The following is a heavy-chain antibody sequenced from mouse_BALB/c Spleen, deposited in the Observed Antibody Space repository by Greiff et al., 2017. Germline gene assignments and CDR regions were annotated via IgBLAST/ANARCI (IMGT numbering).Heavy chain of an antibody. V-gene: IGHV5-17*02. D-gene: IGHD1-1*01. J-gene: IGHJ2*01. CDR1: GFTFSSFG. CDR3: ARSPYYYGSSYRYFDY. CDR2: ISSGSSTI. Sequence: EVQVVESGGGLVQPGGSRKLSCAASGFTFSSFGMHWVRQAPEKGLEWVAYISSGSSTIYYADTVKGRFTISRDNPKNTLFLQMTSLRSEDTAMYYCARSPYYYGSSYRYFDYWGQGTTLTVSS.